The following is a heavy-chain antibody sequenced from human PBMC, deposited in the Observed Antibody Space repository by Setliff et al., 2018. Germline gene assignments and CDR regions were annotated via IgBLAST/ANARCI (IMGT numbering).Heavy chain of an antibody. J-gene: IGHJ2*01. Sequence: SETLSLTCVVYGGPFSGYQWSWIRQPPGKGLEWIGEINHSGSTNYNPFLKSRVSISVEKSKNQFSLKLTSVTAADTAVYYCARAQVVFAISATTWYFEVWGRGTQVTVSS. V-gene: IGHV4-34*01. CDR2: INHSGST. D-gene: IGHD2-21*01. CDR1: GGPFSGYQ. CDR3: ARAQVVFAISATTWYFEV.